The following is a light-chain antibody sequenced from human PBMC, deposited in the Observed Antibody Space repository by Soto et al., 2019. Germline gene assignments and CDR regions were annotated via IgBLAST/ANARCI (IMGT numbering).Light chain of an antibody. CDR3: QQYGSSYPWT. Sequence: EIVSSQFPATLSLSNRERATLSCRASQSINRHLAWYRQKPGQAPRLLIYDASNRATGIPARFSGSGSGTDFTLTISILEPEDFAVYYCQQYGSSYPWTFGQGTKVDIK. J-gene: IGKJ1*01. CDR1: QSINRH. V-gene: IGKV3-11*01. CDR2: DAS.